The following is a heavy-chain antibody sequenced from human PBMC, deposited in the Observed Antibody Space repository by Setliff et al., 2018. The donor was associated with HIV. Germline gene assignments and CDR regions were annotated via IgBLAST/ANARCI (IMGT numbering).Heavy chain of an antibody. V-gene: IGHV1-3*01. D-gene: IGHD1-20*01. CDR3: ATRLYPYDTGRQYNALGHFES. J-gene: IGHJ4*02. Sequence: ASVKVSCKASGYTFSNYVMQWVRQAPGQRLEWMGWISAGNGNTKYSQTFQGRVTITTDESTSTVFMELSSLTSEDTAVYYCATRLYPYDTGRQYNALGHFESWGQGTLVTVSS. CDR2: ISAGNGNT. CDR1: GYTFSNYV.